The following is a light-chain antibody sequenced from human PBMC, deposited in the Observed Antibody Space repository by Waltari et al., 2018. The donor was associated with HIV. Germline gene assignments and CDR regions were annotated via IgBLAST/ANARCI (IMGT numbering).Light chain of an antibody. V-gene: IGLV2-8*01. J-gene: IGLJ3*02. Sequence: QSALTQPPSASGSPGQSVTISCPGTSSDVGGYNHVSWYQHPPGKAPKILLYEVTRRPSGVPDRFSGSKSGNTASLTVSGLQADDEADYYCVSYAGVKNRWAFGGGTKLTVL. CDR2: EVT. CDR3: VSYAGVKNRWA. CDR1: SSDVGGYNH.